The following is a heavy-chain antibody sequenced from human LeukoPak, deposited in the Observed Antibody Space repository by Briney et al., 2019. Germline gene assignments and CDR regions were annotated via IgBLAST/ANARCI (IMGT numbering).Heavy chain of an antibody. D-gene: IGHD3-9*01. CDR2: VTGGGDYT. J-gene: IGHJ4*02. CDR1: GFTFSRYP. Sequence: DPGGSLRLSCAASGFTFSRYPMTWVRQAPGKGLEWVSAVTGGGDYTYYADSVRGRFTISRDNSKNTLYLQMNSLRADDTAVYYCAKASSYDILTGYPLYYFDCWGQGTLVTVSS. CDR3: AKASSYDILTGYPLYYFDC. V-gene: IGHV3-23*01.